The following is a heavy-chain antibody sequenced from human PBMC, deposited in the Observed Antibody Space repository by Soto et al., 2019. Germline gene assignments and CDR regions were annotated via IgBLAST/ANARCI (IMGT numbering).Heavy chain of an antibody. V-gene: IGHV1-69*06. CDR3: ARDGRDYNWAPFDY. D-gene: IGHD1-20*01. CDR2: IIPIFGTA. Sequence: ASVKVSCKASGGTFSSYAISWVRQAPGQGLEWMGGIIPIFGTANYAQKFQGRVTITADKSTSTAYMELSSLRSEDTAVYYCARDGRDYNWAPFDYWGQGTLVTVS. J-gene: IGHJ4*02. CDR1: GGTFSSYA.